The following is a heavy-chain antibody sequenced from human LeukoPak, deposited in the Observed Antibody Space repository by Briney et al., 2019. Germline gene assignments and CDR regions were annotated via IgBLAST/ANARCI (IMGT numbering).Heavy chain of an antibody. D-gene: IGHD6-19*01. CDR3: ARRVGSGWPVQH. CDR1: VYTCSSYD. J-gene: IGHJ1*01. Sequence: GASVTVSCKASVYTCSSYDINWVRQAPGQGLEWMGWMNPNSGNTGYAQKFQGRLNMTRNTSISTAYMELSSLRSEDTAVYYCARRVGSGWPVQHWGQGTLVTVSS. CDR2: MNPNSGNT. V-gene: IGHV1-8*01.